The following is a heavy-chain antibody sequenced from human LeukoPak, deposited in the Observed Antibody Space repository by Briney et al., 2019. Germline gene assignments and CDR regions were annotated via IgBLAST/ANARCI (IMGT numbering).Heavy chain of an antibody. D-gene: IGHD6-13*01. CDR2: ISSNGGST. V-gene: IGHV3-64D*06. CDR3: VKGLPGYGGHLDY. Sequence: RSLRLSCSASGFTFSSYAMHWVRHAPGKGLEYVSLISSNGGSTYYADSVKGRFTISRDNSKNTLYLEMSSLRVEDTAVYYCVKGLPGYGGHLDYWGQGTLVTVSS. J-gene: IGHJ4*02. CDR1: GFTFSSYA.